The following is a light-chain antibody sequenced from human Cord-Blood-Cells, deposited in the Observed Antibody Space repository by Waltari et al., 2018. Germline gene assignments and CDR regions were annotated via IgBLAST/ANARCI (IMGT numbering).Light chain of an antibody. J-gene: IGLJ2*01. CDR3: SSYTSSSTLVV. CDR2: DLS. Sequence: QSALTQPASVSGSPGQSITISCTGTSSDVGGYNYVSWYQQHPGKAPKLMIYDLSNRPSGVSNRFSGSKSGNTASLTISGHQAEDEADYYCSSYTSSSTLVVFGGGTKLTVL. V-gene: IGLV2-14*01. CDR1: SSDVGGYNY.